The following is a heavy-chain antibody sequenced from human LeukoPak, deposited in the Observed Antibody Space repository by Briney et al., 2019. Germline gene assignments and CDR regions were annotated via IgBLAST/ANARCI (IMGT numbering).Heavy chain of an antibody. D-gene: IGHD6-19*01. J-gene: IGHJ4*02. Sequence: GGSLRLSCAASLFTLSDYYIRWIRQAPGKGLEWVSYISSDGNSIYYADSVKGRFTISRDNAKTTLYLQMNSLRGEDRTRLCCTMFYSKTSGWYPGGLDYWGQGILVTVSS. CDR1: LFTLSDYY. CDR3: TMFYSKTSGWYPGGLDY. V-gene: IGHV3-11*01. CDR2: ISSDGNSI.